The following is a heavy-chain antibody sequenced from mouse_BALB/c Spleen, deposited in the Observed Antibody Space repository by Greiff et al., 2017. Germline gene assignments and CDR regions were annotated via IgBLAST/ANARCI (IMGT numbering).Heavy chain of an antibody. Sequence: VHVKQSGPSLVKPSQTLSLTCSVTGDSITSGYWNWIRKFPGNKLEYMGYISYSGSTYYNPSLKSRISITRDTSKNQYYLQLNSVTTEDTATYYCARSPIYYGNYWYFDVWGAGTTVTVSS. J-gene: IGHJ1*01. CDR2: ISYSGST. CDR3: ARSPIYYGNYWYFDV. CDR1: GDSITSGY. D-gene: IGHD2-1*01. V-gene: IGHV3-8*02.